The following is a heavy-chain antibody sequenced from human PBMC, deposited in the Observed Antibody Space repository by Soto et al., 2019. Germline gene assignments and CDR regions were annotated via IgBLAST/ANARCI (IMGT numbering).Heavy chain of an antibody. J-gene: IGHJ6*02. D-gene: IGHD6-19*01. V-gene: IGHV3-30*03. CDR1: GFTFSSYG. CDR2: ISYDGSNK. Sequence: LRLSCAASGFTFSSYGMHWVRQAPGKGLEWVAVISYDGSNKYYADSVKGRFTISRDNSKNTLYLQMNSLRAEDTAVYYCAANWVVAGTFRSYYYYGMDVWGQGTTVTVSS. CDR3: AANWVVAGTFRSYYYYGMDV.